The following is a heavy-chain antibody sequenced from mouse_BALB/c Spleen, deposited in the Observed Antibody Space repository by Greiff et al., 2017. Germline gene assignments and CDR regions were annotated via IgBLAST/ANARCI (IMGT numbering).Heavy chain of an antibody. Sequence: VQLKESGGGLVKPGGSLKLSCAASGFTFSSYAMSWVRQTPEKRLEWVATISSGGSYTYYPDSVKGRFTISRDNAKNTLYLQMSSLRSEDTAMYYCARLGGNYYFDYWGQGTTLTVSS. CDR1: GFTFSSYA. D-gene: IGHD2-1*01. V-gene: IGHV5-9-3*01. CDR3: ARLGGNYYFDY. J-gene: IGHJ2*01. CDR2: ISSGGSYT.